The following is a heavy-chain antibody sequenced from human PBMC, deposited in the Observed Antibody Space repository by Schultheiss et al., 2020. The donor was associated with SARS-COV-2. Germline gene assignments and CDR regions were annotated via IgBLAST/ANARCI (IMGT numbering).Heavy chain of an antibody. CDR1: GGSINSGNYY. J-gene: IGHJ5*02. CDR2: ISYSGNP. Sequence: SQTLSLTCTVSGGSINSGNYYWSWIRQHPGKGLEWIAYISYSGNPYYNPSLKSRVTISVDTSKNQFSLKLTSVTAADTAVYYCARGRDYYDSSGYHRWFDPWGQGTLVTVSS. V-gene: IGHV4-31*03. CDR3: ARGRDYYDSSGYHRWFDP. D-gene: IGHD3-22*01.